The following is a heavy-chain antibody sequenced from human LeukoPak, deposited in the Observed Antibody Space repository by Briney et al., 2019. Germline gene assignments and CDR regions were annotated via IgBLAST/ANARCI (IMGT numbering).Heavy chain of an antibody. J-gene: IGHJ4*02. Sequence: GGSLRLSCAASGFTFSTYAMSWARQAPGKGLEWVSAITDSGGHTYYADSVKGRFTISRDNSKNTLYLQMNSLRAEDTAVYYCAKESCSSRCNFDYWGQGTLVTVSS. D-gene: IGHD2-2*01. CDR2: ITDSGGHT. V-gene: IGHV3-23*01. CDR3: AKESCSSRCNFDY. CDR1: GFTFSTYA.